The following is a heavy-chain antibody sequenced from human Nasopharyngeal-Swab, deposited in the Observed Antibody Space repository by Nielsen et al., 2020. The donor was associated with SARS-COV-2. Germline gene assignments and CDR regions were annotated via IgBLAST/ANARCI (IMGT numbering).Heavy chain of an antibody. D-gene: IGHD3-3*01. CDR2: IIPIFGTA. V-gene: IGHV1-69*13. CDR3: ARRITIFGVVSSYYYGMDV. Sequence: SVKVSCKASGGTFSSYAISWVRQAPGQGLEWKGGIIPIFGTANYAQKFQGRVTITADESTSTAYMELSSLRSEDTAVYYCARRITIFGVVSSYYYGMDVWGQGTTVTVSS. CDR1: GGTFSSYA. J-gene: IGHJ6*02.